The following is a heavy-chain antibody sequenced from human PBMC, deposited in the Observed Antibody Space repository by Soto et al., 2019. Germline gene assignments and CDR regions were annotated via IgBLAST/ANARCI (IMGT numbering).Heavy chain of an antibody. CDR1: GFTFISYA. V-gene: IGHV3-30-3*01. Sequence: GWSLRLSCAASGFTFISYAMHWVRQAPGKGLEWVAVISYDGSNKYYADSVKGRFTISRDNSKNTLYLQMNSLRAEDTAVYYCATPVGIAVAGAFDYWGQGTLVTVSS. D-gene: IGHD6-19*01. J-gene: IGHJ4*02. CDR3: ATPVGIAVAGAFDY. CDR2: ISYDGSNK.